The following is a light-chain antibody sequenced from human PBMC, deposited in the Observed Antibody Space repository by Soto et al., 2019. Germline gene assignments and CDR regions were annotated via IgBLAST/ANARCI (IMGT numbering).Light chain of an antibody. Sequence: SALTQPASVSGSPGQSITISCTGTSSDVGGYNYVSWYQQHPGKAPELMIYDVSSRPSGVSNRFSGSKSGNTASLTISGLQAEDEADYYCSSYTSSSTRVFGGGTKLTVL. V-gene: IGLV2-14*01. CDR3: SSYTSSSTRV. CDR1: SSDVGGYNY. CDR2: DVS. J-gene: IGLJ2*01.